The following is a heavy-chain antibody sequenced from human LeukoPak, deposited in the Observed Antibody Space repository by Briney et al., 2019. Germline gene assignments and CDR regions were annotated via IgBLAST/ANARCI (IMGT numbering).Heavy chain of an antibody. Sequence: RVGSLRLSCAASGFTFSSYAMHWVREAPGKGLEWVAVISYDGSNKYYADSVKGRFTISRDNSKNTLYLQMNSLRAEDTAVYHCARDPFFTTVTNWFDPWGQGTLVTVSS. CDR3: ARDPFFTTVTNWFDP. CDR2: ISYDGSNK. J-gene: IGHJ5*02. V-gene: IGHV3-30-3*01. CDR1: GFTFSSYA. D-gene: IGHD4-17*01.